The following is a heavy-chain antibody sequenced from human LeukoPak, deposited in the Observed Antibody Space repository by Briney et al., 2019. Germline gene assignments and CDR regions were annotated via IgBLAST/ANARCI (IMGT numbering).Heavy chain of an antibody. CDR2: ISAYNGNT. CDR3: ATGSGGPGVYYFDY. D-gene: IGHD3-10*01. V-gene: IGHV1-18*01. Sequence: ASVKVSCKASGGTFSSYAISWVRQAPGQGLEWMGWISAYNGNTNYAQKLQGRVTMTTDTSTSTAYMELRSLRSDDTAVYYCATGSGGPGVYYFDYWGQGTLVTVSS. CDR1: GGTFSSYA. J-gene: IGHJ4*02.